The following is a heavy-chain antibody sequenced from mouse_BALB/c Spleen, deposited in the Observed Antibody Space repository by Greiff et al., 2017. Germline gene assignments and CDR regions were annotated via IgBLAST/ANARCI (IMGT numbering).Heavy chain of an antibody. D-gene: IGHD2-10*02. Sequence: DVMLVESGGGLVKPGGSLKLSCAASGFTFSSYAMSWVRQTPEKRLEWVASISSGGSTYYPDSVKGRFTISRDNARNILYLQMSSLRSEDTAMYYCARGGYGNYVYFDVWGAGTTVTVSS. CDR2: ISSGGST. J-gene: IGHJ1*01. CDR1: GFTFSSYA. V-gene: IGHV5-6-5*01. CDR3: ARGGYGNYVYFDV.